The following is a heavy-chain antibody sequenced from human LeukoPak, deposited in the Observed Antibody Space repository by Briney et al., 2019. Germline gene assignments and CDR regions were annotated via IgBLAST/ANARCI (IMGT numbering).Heavy chain of an antibody. CDR2: ITAYNGYT. D-gene: IGHD2-15*01. CDR3: ARGDCSGGSCYLPEYLQH. V-gene: IGHV1-18*01. J-gene: IGHJ1*01. CDR1: GHTLISYA. Sequence: ASVKVSCKASGHTLISYAISWVRQAPGQGLEWMGWITAYNGYTTYAQKLQGRVTMTTDTSTNTAYMELRSLKSDDTAVYYCARGDCSGGSCYLPEYLQHWGQGTLVTVS.